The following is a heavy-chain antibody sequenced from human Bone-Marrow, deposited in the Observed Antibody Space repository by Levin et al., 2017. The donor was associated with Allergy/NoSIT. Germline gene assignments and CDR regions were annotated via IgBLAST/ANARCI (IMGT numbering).Heavy chain of an antibody. CDR1: GYTFIDYY. D-gene: IGHD3-16*01. CDR2: INPNSGDT. V-gene: IGHV1-2*06. CDR3: ASSTDSIGGNWFDP. J-gene: IGHJ5*02. Sequence: GESLKISCKASGYTFIDYYLHWVRQAPGQGLEWMGRINPNSGDTHYARQFQGRVTMTRDTSISTAYMELKWLESDDTALYYCASSTDSIGGNWFDPWGQGTLVTVSS.